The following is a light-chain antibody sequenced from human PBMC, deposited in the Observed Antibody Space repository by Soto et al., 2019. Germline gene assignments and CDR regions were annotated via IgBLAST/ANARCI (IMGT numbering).Light chain of an antibody. CDR3: QQFEDWPT. Sequence: EIVLTQSPGTLSLSPGERVTLSCRASQSVSSSSLAWYQQKPGQAPRLLIYGTSNRATGIPDRIRRSRSGTEFTLTISSLQSEDFGVYYCQQFEDWPTFGQGTKVDIK. J-gene: IGKJ1*01. CDR2: GTS. V-gene: IGKV3-20*01. CDR1: QSVSSSS.